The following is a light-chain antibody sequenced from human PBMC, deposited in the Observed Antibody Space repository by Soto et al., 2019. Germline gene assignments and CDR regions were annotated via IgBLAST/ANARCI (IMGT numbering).Light chain of an antibody. CDR3: QQLNSYPFG. Sequence: DIQLTQSPSFLSASVGDRVTITCRASQGISSYLAWYQQKPGKAPKLLIYAASTLQSGVPSRFSGSGSGTEFTLIISSLQPEDFATYYCQQLNSYPFGFGGGTKVEIK. CDR1: QGISSY. J-gene: IGKJ4*01. CDR2: AAS. V-gene: IGKV1-9*01.